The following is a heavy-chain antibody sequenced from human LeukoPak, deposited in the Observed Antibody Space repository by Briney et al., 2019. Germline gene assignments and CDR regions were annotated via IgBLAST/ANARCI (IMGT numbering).Heavy chain of an antibody. Sequence: GGPLRLFCAACGFAFSNYCMSWVREAPGKGLEGVANMNEDGSEKNYVDSVKGRFTIARDNAQDSLYLQMNSLRAEDTAVYYCARDRGYSNFDYWGQGTLLTVSS. J-gene: IGHJ4*02. CDR2: MNEDGSEK. CDR1: GFAFSNYC. D-gene: IGHD4-11*01. V-gene: IGHV3-7*01. CDR3: ARDRGYSNFDY.